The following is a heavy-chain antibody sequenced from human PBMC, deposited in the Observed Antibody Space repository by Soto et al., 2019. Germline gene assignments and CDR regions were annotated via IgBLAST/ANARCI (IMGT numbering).Heavy chain of an antibody. D-gene: IGHD5-12*01. CDR2: IYSGGST. CDR1: GFTVSSNY. V-gene: IGHV3-53*01. CDR3: ARWTYSGYDYFDY. Sequence: GGSLRLSCAASGFTVSSNYMSWVRQAPGKGLEWVSVIYSGGSTYYADSVKGRFTISRDNSKNTLYLQMNSLRAEDTAVYYCARWTYSGYDYFDYWGQGTLVTVSS. J-gene: IGHJ4*02.